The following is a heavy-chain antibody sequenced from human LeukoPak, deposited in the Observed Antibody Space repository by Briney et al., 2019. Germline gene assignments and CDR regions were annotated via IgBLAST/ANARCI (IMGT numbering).Heavy chain of an antibody. D-gene: IGHD5-18*01. Sequence: PGGSRRLSCAASGFIFSTYGMHWVRQAPGKGVEWVAFIRNDGSDKYYAVSVKGRFTISRDNAKNSLYLQMNSLRAEDKAVYYCARNKKGDRNTYGHEYWGQGTLVTVSS. J-gene: IGHJ4*02. CDR2: IRNDGSDK. CDR1: GFIFSTYG. V-gene: IGHV3-30*02. CDR3: ARNKKGDRNTYGHEY.